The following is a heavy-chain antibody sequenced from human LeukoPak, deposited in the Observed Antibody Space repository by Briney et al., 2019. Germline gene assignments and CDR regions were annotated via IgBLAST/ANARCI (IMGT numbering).Heavy chain of an antibody. Sequence: ASVKVSCKASGYTFTSYYINWVRQAPGQGLEWMGIINPSNNYINYAQKFQGRVTMTRDKSTSTVYMELSSLKSEDTAVYYCARGWCELPPVFDYWGQGTLVIVSS. D-gene: IGHD2-15*01. CDR3: ARGWCELPPVFDY. CDR1: GYTFTSYY. V-gene: IGHV1-46*01. J-gene: IGHJ4*02. CDR2: INPSNNYI.